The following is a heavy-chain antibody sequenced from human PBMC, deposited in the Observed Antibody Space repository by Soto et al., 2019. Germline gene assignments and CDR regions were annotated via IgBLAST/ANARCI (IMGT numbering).Heavy chain of an antibody. CDR1: GFTFSSSA. CDR3: SAVGVGYINAFTRH. CDR2: IDVGSANA. J-gene: IGHJ4*02. Sequence: QMQLVQSGPEVKKPGTSVKVYCKTSGFTFSSSAVHWVRQTRGHRLQWIGWIDVGSANANYAQTLQERVTTSMDMPTSPAYLEVRSLTPEDTGVYYCSAVGVGYINAFTRHWGPGVLGSVS. V-gene: IGHV1-58*01. D-gene: IGHD2-21*01.